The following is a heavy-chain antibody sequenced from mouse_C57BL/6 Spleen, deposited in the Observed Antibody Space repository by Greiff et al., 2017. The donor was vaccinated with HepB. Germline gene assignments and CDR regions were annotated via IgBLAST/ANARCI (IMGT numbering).Heavy chain of an antibody. CDR1: GYTFTSYW. Sequence: VQLQQSGAELVKPGASVKLSCKASGYTFTSYWMQWVKQRPGQGLEWIGEIDPSDSYTNYNQKFKGKATLTVDTSSSTAYMQLSSLTSEDSAVYYCARRYYGSSYHWYFDVWGTGTTVTVSS. J-gene: IGHJ1*03. CDR3: ARRYYGSSYHWYFDV. V-gene: IGHV1-50*01. D-gene: IGHD1-1*01. CDR2: IDPSDSYT.